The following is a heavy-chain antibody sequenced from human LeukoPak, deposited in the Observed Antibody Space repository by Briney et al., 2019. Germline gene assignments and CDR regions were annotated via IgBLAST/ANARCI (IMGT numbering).Heavy chain of an antibody. V-gene: IGHV4-59*11. D-gene: IGHD2/OR15-2a*01. CDR3: ARGSTRADDY. J-gene: IGHJ4*02. CDR1: GASISRHY. Sequence: SETLSLTCTVSGASISRHYWSWIRQPPGKGLEWIGYVYHDGTTNYNPSLKSRVAISIDTSRNQLSLKLSSMTAADTAMYYCARGSTRADDYWGQGILVTVSS. CDR2: VYHDGTT.